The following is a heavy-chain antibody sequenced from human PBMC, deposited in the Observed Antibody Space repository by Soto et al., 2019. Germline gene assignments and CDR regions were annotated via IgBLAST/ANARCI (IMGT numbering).Heavy chain of an antibody. CDR3: AREGYGLDAFDI. Sequence: GGSLRLSCAASGFTFSSYGMHWVRQAPGKGLEWVAVIWYDGSNKYYADSVKGRFTISRDNSKNTLYLQMNSLSAEDTAVYYCAREGYGLDAFDIWGQGTMVTVSS. CDR1: GFTFSSYG. J-gene: IGHJ3*02. D-gene: IGHD5-18*01. CDR2: IWYDGSNK. V-gene: IGHV3-33*01.